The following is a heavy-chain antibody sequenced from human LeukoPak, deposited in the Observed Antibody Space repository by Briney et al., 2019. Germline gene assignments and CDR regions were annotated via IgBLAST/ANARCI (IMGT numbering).Heavy chain of an antibody. CDR3: ARGIRFLEWLSGSDY. CDR2: INWDGGST. CDR1: GFTFDDYG. Sequence: GGSLRLSCAASGFTFDDYGMSWVRQAPGKGLEWVSGINWDGGSTGYADSVKGRFTISRDNAKNSLYLQMNSLRVEDTALYYCARGIRFLEWLSGSDYWGQGTLVTVSS. J-gene: IGHJ4*02. D-gene: IGHD3-3*01. V-gene: IGHV3-20*04.